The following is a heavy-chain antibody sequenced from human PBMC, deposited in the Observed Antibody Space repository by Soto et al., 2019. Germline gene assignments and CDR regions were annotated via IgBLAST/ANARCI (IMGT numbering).Heavy chain of an antibody. V-gene: IGHV4-30-4*01. Sequence: SETLSLTCTVSGGSISSGDYYWSWIRQPPGKGLEWIGYIYYSGSTYYNPSVKSRVTISVETSKNQFSLKLSSVTAADTAVYYCARDSSGYYGFDPWGQGTLVTVSS. CDR1: GGSISSGDYY. CDR3: ARDSSGYYGFDP. CDR2: IYYSGST. J-gene: IGHJ5*02. D-gene: IGHD3-22*01.